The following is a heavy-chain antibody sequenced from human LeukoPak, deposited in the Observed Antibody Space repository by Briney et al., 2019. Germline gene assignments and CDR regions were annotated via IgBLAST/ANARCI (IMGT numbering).Heavy chain of an antibody. D-gene: IGHD5-12*01. CDR2: IYSSGTT. CDR1: GGSISNYY. J-gene: IGHJ5*02. V-gene: IGHV4-4*07. Sequence: SETLSLTCTVSGGSISNYYRIWIRQPAGKGLEWIGRIYSSGTTIYNLSLKSRVTMSVDTSKHQVSLKLRSVTAADTAVYFCASGSSGYDPWGQGTLVTVSS. CDR3: ASGSSGYDP.